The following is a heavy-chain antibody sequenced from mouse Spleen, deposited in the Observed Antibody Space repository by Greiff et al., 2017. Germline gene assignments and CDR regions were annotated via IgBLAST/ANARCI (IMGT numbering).Heavy chain of an antibody. CDR2: IDPNSGGT. D-gene: IGHD2-12*01. Sequence: QVQLQQPGAELVKPGASVKLSCKASGYTFTSYWMHWVKPRPGRGLAWIGRIDPNSGGTKYNEKFKSKATLTVDKPSSTAYMQLSSLTSEDSAVYYFARDDYSYYSTSWFAYWGQGTLVTVSA. CDR1: GYTFTSYW. V-gene: IGHV1-72*01. CDR3: ARDDYSYYSTSWFAY. J-gene: IGHJ3*01.